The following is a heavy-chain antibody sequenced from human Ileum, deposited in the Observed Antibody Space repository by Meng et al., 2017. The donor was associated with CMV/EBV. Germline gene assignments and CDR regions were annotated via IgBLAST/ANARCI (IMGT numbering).Heavy chain of an antibody. CDR3: ARGPGASTREGFDY. CDR1: GGSINNYY. J-gene: IGHJ4*02. Sequence: QVQLQESGPGLVKPSGTLSLTCTVSGGSINNYYWSWIRQSAEKGLEWIGRFYSSDTYNYHPSLNSRVTMSLDTSKNQFSLNLRSVTAADTAIYYCARGPGASTREGFDYWGLGTLVTVSA. CDR2: FYSSDTY. D-gene: IGHD1-26*01. V-gene: IGHV4-4*07.